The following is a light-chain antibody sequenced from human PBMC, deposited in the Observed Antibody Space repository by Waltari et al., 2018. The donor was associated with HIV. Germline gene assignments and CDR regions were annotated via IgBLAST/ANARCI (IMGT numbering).Light chain of an antibody. CDR2: EDS. CDR3: YSTDSSGFGV. CDR1: ALPKKY. V-gene: IGLV3-10*01. J-gene: IGLJ2*01. Sequence: SYELTQPPSVSVSPGQTARITCSGDALPKKYAYWYQQRSRQAPVLVIYEDSKRPSGIRERRPGSRSGTMATLTISGAQVEDEGDYHCYSTDSSGFGVFVGGTKLTVL.